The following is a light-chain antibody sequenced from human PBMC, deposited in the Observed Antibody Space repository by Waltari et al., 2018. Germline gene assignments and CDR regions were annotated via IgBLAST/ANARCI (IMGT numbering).Light chain of an antibody. V-gene: IGKV2-28*01. CDR3: MQALQTPRT. Sequence: DIVMTQSPLSLSVTPGEPASISCRSSQSILDSNGYNYLDWYLQKPAHSPQLLLYFASTRASGVPDRFGGSGSGTDFTLKISRVEAEDVGVYYCMQALQTPRTFGQGTKVEIK. J-gene: IGKJ1*01. CDR1: QSILDSNGYNY. CDR2: FAS.